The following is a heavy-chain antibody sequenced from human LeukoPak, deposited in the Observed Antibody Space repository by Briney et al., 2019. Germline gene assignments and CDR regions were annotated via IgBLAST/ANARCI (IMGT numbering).Heavy chain of an antibody. V-gene: IGHV3-11*04. CDR1: GFTFSDYY. D-gene: IGHD1-26*01. CDR3: ARRPSGSYYAFDI. Sequence: GGSLRLSCAASGFTFSDYYMSWIRQAPGKGLEWVSYISSSGSTIYYADSVKGRFTISRDNAKNSLYLQMNSLRAEGTAVYYCARRPSGSYYAFDIWGQGTMVTVSS. CDR2: ISSSGSTI. J-gene: IGHJ3*02.